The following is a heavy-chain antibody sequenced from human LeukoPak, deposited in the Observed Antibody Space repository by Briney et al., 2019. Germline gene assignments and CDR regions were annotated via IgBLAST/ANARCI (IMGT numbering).Heavy chain of an antibody. V-gene: IGHV4-59*01. CDR1: GGSISSYY. CDR3: ARALRGYSYGYFNS. D-gene: IGHD5-18*01. Sequence: SETLSLTCTVSGGSISSYYWSWTRQPPGKGLEWIGYIYYSGSTNYNPSLKSRVTISVDTSKNQFSLKLSSVTAADTAVYYCARALRGYSYGYFNSWGQGTLVTVSS. CDR2: IYYSGST. J-gene: IGHJ4*02.